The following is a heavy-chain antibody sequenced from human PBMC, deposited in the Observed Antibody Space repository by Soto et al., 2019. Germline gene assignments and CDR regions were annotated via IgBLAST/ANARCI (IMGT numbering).Heavy chain of an antibody. CDR1: GVTLSNVW. J-gene: IGHJ4*02. CDR2: IKSKTDGGTV. CDR3: SHGYYQYFES. V-gene: IGHV3-15*07. D-gene: IGHD5-18*01. Sequence: PGGSLRLSCAVSGVTLSNVWMNWVRQAPGKGPEWVGRIKSKTDGGTVEYAAPVKDRFTISGDDSENTLYLQMNSLKSEDTAVYYCSHGYYQYFESWGQGTLVTVSS.